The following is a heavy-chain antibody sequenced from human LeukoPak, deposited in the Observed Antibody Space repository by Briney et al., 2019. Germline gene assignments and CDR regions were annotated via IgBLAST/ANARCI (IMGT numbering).Heavy chain of an antibody. V-gene: IGHV1-18*01. CDR3: ARADIVLMVYAIGDQYYFDY. D-gene: IGHD2-8*01. Sequence: GASVKVSCKASGYTFTSYGISWVRQAPGQGLEWMGWISAYNGNTNYAQKLQGRVTMTTDTSTSTAYMELRSLRSDDTAVYYCARADIVLMVYAIGDQYYFDYWGQGTLVTVSS. CDR1: GYTFTSYG. J-gene: IGHJ4*02. CDR2: ISAYNGNT.